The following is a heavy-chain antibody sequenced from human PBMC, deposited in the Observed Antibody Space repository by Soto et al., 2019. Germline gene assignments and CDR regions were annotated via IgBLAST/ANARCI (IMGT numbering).Heavy chain of an antibody. Sequence: SVKVSCKASGGTFSSYAISWVRQAPGQGLEWMGGIIPIFGTANYAQKFQGRVTVTRNTSISTVYMELSGLRPDDTAVYYCARRKERSGPHYFDYWGQGSQVTVSS. J-gene: IGHJ4*02. CDR3: ARRKERSGPHYFDY. D-gene: IGHD6-25*01. CDR1: GGTFSSYA. CDR2: IIPIFGTA. V-gene: IGHV1-69*05.